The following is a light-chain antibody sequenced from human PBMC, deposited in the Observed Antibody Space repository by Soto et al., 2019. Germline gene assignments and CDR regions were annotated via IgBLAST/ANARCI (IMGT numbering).Light chain of an antibody. J-gene: IGKJ2*01. Sequence: DIVMTQSPLSLPVTPGEPASISCRSSQSLLHSNGYNYLDWYLQKPGQSPQLLIYLGSNRASGGHDRYSGSGSGTDFTLKISRVEAEDVGFYYCMQALQPPHTVGQGPKLQIK. CDR2: LGS. CDR1: QSLLHSNGYNY. V-gene: IGKV2-28*01. CDR3: MQALQPPHT.